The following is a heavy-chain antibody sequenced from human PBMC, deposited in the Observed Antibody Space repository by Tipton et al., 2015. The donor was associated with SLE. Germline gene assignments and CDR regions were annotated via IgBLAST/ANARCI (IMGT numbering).Heavy chain of an antibody. CDR1: GGTFSSYA. CDR2: IIPIFGTA. CDR3: ARGPGGSGYEDY. J-gene: IGHJ4*02. V-gene: IGHV1-69*13. Sequence: QSGPEVKKPGASVKVSCKASGGTFSSYAISWVRQAPGPGLEWMGRIIPIFGTANYAQKFQGRVTITADESTSTAYMELSSLRSEDTAVYYGARGPGGSGYEDYWGQGTLVTVSS. D-gene: IGHD5-12*01.